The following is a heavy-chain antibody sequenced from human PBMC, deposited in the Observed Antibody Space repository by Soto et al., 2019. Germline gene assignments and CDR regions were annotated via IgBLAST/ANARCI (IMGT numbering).Heavy chain of an antibody. CDR1: GFTFSSYA. CDR2: ISGSGGST. Sequence: PGGSLRLSCAASGFTFSSYAMSWVRQAPGKGLEWVSVISGSGGSTYYADSVKGRFTISRDNSKNTLFLQMNSLRAEDTAVYYCAKDLSYFGWGSYMADAFDICGQGTLVTVSS. V-gene: IGHV3-23*01. CDR3: AKDLSYFGWGSYMADAFDI. D-gene: IGHD3-10*01. J-gene: IGHJ3*02.